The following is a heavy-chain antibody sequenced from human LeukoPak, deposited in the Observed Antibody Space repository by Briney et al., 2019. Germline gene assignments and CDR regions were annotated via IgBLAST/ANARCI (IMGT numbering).Heavy chain of an antibody. CDR2: ISYDGSNK. CDR1: GFTFSSYA. V-gene: IGHV3-30*04. Sequence: GGSLRLSCAASGFTFSSYAMHWVRQAPGKGLEWVAVISYDGSNKYYADSVKGRFTIFRDNSKNTLYLQMNSLRAEDTAVYYCARRAGGMDVWGQGTTVTVSS. CDR3: ARRAGGMDV. J-gene: IGHJ6*02.